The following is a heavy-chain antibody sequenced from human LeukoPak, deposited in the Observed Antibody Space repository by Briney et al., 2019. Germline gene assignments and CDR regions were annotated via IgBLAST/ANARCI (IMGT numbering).Heavy chain of an antibody. J-gene: IGHJ4*02. V-gene: IGHV1-8*01. CDR1: GYTFTSYD. D-gene: IGHD5-24*01. Sequence: ASVKVSCKASGYTFTSYDINCVRRATGEGLEWMGWMNPNSGNTGYAQKSQGRVTMTRNTSISTAYMELSSLRSEDTAVYYCVLGATIKYFDYWGQGTLVTVSS. CDR2: MNPNSGNT. CDR3: VLGATIKYFDY.